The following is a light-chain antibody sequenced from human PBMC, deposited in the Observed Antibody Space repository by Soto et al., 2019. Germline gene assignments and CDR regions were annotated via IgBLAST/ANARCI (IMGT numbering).Light chain of an antibody. Sequence: DIQLTQSPSFLSASEGDRVTITCRASQDIYVFLAWYQHKPGKAPRLLIDSASILQGGVPSRFSGSRSGTKFNLTVNSLQPKDIATYYCQKFNNYHLAFGPRTKVDIK. CDR3: QKFNNYHLA. V-gene: IGKV1-9*01. CDR2: SAS. CDR1: QDIYVF. J-gene: IGKJ3*01.